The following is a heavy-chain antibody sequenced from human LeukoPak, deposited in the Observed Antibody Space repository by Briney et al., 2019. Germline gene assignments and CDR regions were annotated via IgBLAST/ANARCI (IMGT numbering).Heavy chain of an antibody. Sequence: GGSLRLSCAASGFTFSSYWMSWVRQAPGKGLEWVANIKQDGSEKYYVDSVKGRFTISRDNAKNSLYLQMNSLRAEDTAVYYCARDGIRFLESPRQGGNNYFDYWGQGTLVTVSS. CDR1: GFTFSSYW. J-gene: IGHJ4*02. CDR3: ARDGIRFLESPRQGGNNYFDY. D-gene: IGHD3-3*01. V-gene: IGHV3-7*01. CDR2: IKQDGSEK.